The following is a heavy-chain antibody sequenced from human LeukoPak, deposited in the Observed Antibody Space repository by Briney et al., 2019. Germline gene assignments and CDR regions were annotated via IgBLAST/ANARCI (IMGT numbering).Heavy chain of an antibody. CDR1: GFTFSSYS. J-gene: IGHJ4*02. D-gene: IGHD6-19*01. CDR3: ARDKYSSGWYPYY. V-gene: IGHV3-21*01. CDR2: ISSSSSYI. Sequence: PGGSLRLSCAASGFTFSSYSMNWVRQAPGKGLEWVSSISSSSSYIYYADSVKGRFTISRDNAKNSLYLQMNSLRAEDTAVYYCARDKYSSGWYPYYWGQGTLVTASS.